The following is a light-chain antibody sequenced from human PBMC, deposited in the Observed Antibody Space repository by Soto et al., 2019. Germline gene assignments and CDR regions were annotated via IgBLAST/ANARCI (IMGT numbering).Light chain of an antibody. CDR2: GAS. J-gene: IGKJ4*01. V-gene: IGKV3-11*01. Sequence: VWRHAAATRSFPRGDRGTLSSRASQRVSGYLAWYQQKPGQAPRLLIYGASPRAPGIPARFSGSGSGTEFTLTISSLEPEDFAVYYCQQRSNWPTFGGGTKVDIK. CDR1: QRVSGY. CDR3: QQRSNWPT.